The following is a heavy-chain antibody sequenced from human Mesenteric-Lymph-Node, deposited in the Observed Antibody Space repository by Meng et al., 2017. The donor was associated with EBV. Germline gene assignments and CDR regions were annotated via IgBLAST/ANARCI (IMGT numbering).Heavy chain of an antibody. V-gene: IGHV4-30-2*01. J-gene: IGHJ5*02. Sequence: QLQLRESGSGLVKPSETLSLPCSISGGSTSSGGNLWSWIRQPPGKALEWIGYIYHSGSTSYNPSLKSRVSMSIDRSNNQFSLKLTSVTAADTAVYYRVGNYGGNLGWFDPWGQGTLVTVSS. D-gene: IGHD4/OR15-4a*01. CDR2: IYHSGST. CDR1: GGSTSSGGNL. CDR3: VGNYGGNLGWFDP.